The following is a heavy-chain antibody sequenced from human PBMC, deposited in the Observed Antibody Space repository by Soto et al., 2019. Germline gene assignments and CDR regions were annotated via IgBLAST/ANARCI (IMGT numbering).Heavy chain of an antibody. CDR3: VRTVGWLDP. V-gene: IGHV6-1*01. D-gene: IGHD2-15*01. J-gene: IGHJ5*02. CDR2: TYYRSKWYK. CDR1: GDSVSSNSAA. Sequence: SQTLSLTCAIAGDSVSSNSAAWNWIRQSPSRGLEWLGRTYYRSKWYKEYAASVRSRITINPDTSKNQFSLQLNSVSPEDTAVYYCVRTVGWLDPWGQGILVTVSS.